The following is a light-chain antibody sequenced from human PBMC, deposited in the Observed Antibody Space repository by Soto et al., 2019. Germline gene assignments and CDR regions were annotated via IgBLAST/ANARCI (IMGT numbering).Light chain of an antibody. CDR3: QQYNSYST. CDR2: KAS. CDR1: QTISTW. J-gene: IGKJ1*01. Sequence: DIQMTQSPPTLSASVGDRVTITCRASQTISTWLAWYQQKPGKAPKLLIYKASKLENGVPSRFSGGGSGTEFTLTISSLQPDDFATYYCQQYNSYSTFGQGTKVDIK. V-gene: IGKV1-5*03.